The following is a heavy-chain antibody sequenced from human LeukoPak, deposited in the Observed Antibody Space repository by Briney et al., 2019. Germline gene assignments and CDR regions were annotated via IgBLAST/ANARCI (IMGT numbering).Heavy chain of an antibody. CDR1: GGSISSYY. D-gene: IGHD5-12*01. Sequence: SETLSLTCTVSGGSISSYYWSWIRQPPGKGLEWIGYIYYSGSTNYNPSLTSRVTISVDTSKNQFSLKLSSVTAADTAVYYCARSLATTSYGMDVWGQGTTVTVSS. CDR2: IYYSGST. CDR3: ARSLATTSYGMDV. V-gene: IGHV4-59*08. J-gene: IGHJ6*02.